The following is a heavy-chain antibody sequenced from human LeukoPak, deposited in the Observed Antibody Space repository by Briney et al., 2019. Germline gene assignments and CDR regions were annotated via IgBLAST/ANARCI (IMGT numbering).Heavy chain of an antibody. CDR1: GFTVSSNY. CDR2: IYSGGST. J-gene: IGHJ4*02. V-gene: IGHV3-53*01. D-gene: IGHD6-13*01. CDR3: ARGISAAGTRAFDY. Sequence: PGGSLRLSCAASGFTVSSNYMSWVRQAPGKGLEWVSVIYSGGSTYYADSVKARFTISRDNSKNTLYLQMNSLRAEDTAVYYCARGISAAGTRAFDYWGQGTLVTVSS.